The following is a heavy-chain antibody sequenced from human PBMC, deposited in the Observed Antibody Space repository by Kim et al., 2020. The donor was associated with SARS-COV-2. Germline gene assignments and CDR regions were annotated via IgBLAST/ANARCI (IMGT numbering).Heavy chain of an antibody. V-gene: IGHV3-23*01. CDR3: AKTGVPAAIVGLLPLHWFDP. CDR2: ISGSGGST. J-gene: IGHJ5*02. Sequence: GGSLRLSCAASGFTFSSYAMSWVRQAPGKGLEWVSAISGSGGSTYYADSVKGRFTISRDNSKNTLYLQMNSLRAEDTAVYYCAKTGVPAAIVGLLPLHWFDPWGQGTLVTVSS. D-gene: IGHD2-2*02. CDR1: GFTFSSYA.